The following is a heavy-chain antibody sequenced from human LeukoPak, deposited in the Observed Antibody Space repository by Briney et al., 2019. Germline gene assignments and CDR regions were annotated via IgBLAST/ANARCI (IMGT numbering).Heavy chain of an antibody. CDR3: AREPYYCSGGSCYEDAFDI. D-gene: IGHD2-15*01. J-gene: IGHJ3*02. CDR2: IIPSDGFT. Sequence: ASVKVSCKASGYTFSTYYVHWVRQAPGQGLEWMGMIIPSDGFTNYAQKFQGRVTMTRDTSISTAYMELSRLRSDDTAVYYCAREPYYCSGGSCYEDAFDIWGQGTMVTVSS. CDR1: GYTFSTYY. V-gene: IGHV1-2*02.